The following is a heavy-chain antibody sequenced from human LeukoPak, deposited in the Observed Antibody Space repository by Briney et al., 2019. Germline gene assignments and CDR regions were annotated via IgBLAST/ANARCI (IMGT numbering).Heavy chain of an antibody. CDR2: ISYDGSNK. Sequence: GRSLRLSCAASGFTFSSYAMHWVRQAPGKGLEWVAVISYDGSNKYYADSVKGRFTISRDNSKNTLYLQMNSLRAEDTAVYYCAKESQMSDSSGYYSYYFDYWGQGTLVTVSS. D-gene: IGHD3-22*01. J-gene: IGHJ4*02. V-gene: IGHV3-30-3*01. CDR1: GFTFSSYA. CDR3: AKESQMSDSSGYYSYYFDY.